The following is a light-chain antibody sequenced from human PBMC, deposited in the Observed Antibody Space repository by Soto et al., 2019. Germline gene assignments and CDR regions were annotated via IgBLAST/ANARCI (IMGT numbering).Light chain of an antibody. Sequence: IVWTQSPGILSLSPGERSSLSCVASQSISSSFLAWYQQKTGQAPRLLIYGASSRATGIPDRFSGTGSETDFTLTISRLEPEDFAVYYCQQYDNSPITFSQGTRLEIK. CDR1: QSISSSF. V-gene: IGKV3-20*01. J-gene: IGKJ5*01. CDR2: GAS. CDR3: QQYDNSPIT.